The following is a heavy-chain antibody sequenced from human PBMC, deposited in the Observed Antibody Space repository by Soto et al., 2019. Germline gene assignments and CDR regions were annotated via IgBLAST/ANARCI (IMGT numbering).Heavy chain of an antibody. Sequence: EVQLLESGGGLVQPGGSLRLSCAASGFTFSSYAMTWVRQAPGKGLEWVSVISGSGGTTYHADSVKGRFTISRDNSKNTLYLQRNSLRAEDTAIYYCAKDCVSGYDPRGYFDYWGQGTLVTVSS. D-gene: IGHD5-12*01. V-gene: IGHV3-23*01. J-gene: IGHJ4*02. CDR2: ISGSGGTT. CDR1: GFTFSSYA. CDR3: AKDCVSGYDPRGYFDY.